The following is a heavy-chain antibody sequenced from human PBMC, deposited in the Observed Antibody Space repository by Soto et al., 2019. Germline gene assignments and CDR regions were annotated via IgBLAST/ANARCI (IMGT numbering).Heavy chain of an antibody. Sequence: ASVKVSCKASGYTFTSYGISWVRQAPGQGLEWMGWISAYNGNTNYAQKLQGRVTMTTDTSTSTAYMELRSLRSDDTAVYYCARDHIGVLRYFDWLINYGMDVWGQGTTVTVSS. D-gene: IGHD3-9*01. J-gene: IGHJ6*02. CDR2: ISAYNGNT. V-gene: IGHV1-18*01. CDR3: ARDHIGVLRYFDWLINYGMDV. CDR1: GYTFTSYG.